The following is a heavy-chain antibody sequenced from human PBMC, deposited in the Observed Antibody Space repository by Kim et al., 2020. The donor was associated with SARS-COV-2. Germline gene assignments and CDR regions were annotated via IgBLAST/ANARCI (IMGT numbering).Heavy chain of an antibody. CDR2: INPNSGGT. J-gene: IGHJ6*02. D-gene: IGHD2-2*02. V-gene: IGHV1-2*02. Sequence: ASVKVSCKASGYTFTGYYMHWVRQAPGQGLEWMGWINPNSGGTNYAQKFQGRVTMTRDTSISTAYMELSRLRSDDTAVYYCATYCSSTSCYSSYYYYGMDVWGQGTTVTVSS. CDR1: GYTFTGYY. CDR3: ATYCSSTSCYSSYYYYGMDV.